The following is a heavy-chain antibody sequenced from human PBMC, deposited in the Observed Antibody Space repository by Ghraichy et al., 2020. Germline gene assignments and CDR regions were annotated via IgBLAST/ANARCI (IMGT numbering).Heavy chain of an antibody. CDR1: GGSFSGYY. CDR3: ARARWLASRPFDY. V-gene: IGHV4-34*01. Sequence: SETLSLTCAVYGGSFSGYYWSWIRQPPGKGLEWIGEINHSGSTNYNPSLKSRVTISVDTSKNQFSLKLSSVTAADTAVYYCARARWLASRPFDYWGQGTLVTVSS. D-gene: IGHD6-19*01. CDR2: INHSGST. J-gene: IGHJ4*02.